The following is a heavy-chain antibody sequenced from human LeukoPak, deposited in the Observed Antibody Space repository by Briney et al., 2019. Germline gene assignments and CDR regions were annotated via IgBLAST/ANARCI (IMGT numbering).Heavy chain of an antibody. V-gene: IGHV3-20*04. CDR1: GFTFDDYG. J-gene: IGHJ4*02. CDR2: INWNGSGA. D-gene: IGHD5-12*01. Sequence: GGSLRLSCAASGFTFDDYGMSWVRQVPGKGLEWVSGINWNGSGAGYADSVKGRFTISRDNAKNTLYLQMNSLRAEDTAVYYCAREGGGQSGYSGYDVDYWGQGTLVTVSS. CDR3: AREGGGQSGYSGYDVDY.